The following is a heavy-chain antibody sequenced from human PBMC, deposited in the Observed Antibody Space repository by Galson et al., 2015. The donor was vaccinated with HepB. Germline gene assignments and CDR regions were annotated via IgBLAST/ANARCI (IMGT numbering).Heavy chain of an antibody. CDR2: IIPIFGTA. CDR3: ARDSGCSSTSCPNPLNDAFDI. J-gene: IGHJ3*02. CDR1: GGTFSSYA. V-gene: IGHV1-69*13. Sequence: SVKVSCKASGGTFSSYAISWVRQAPGQGLEWMGGIIPIFGTANYAQKFQGRVTITADESTSTAYMELSSLRSEDTAVYYCARDSGCSSTSCPNPLNDAFDIWGQGTMVTVSS. D-gene: IGHD2-2*01.